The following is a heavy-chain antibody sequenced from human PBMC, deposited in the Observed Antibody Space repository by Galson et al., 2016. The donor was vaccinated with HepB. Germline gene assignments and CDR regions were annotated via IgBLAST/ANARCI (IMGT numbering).Heavy chain of an antibody. CDR1: GFTFRSYG. V-gene: IGHV3-30*03. CDR3: ARDGNSGYGPGDRFDP. D-gene: IGHD5-12*01. CDR2: ISYDGTNK. J-gene: IGHJ5*02. Sequence: SLRLSCAGSGFTFRSYGIHWVRQAPGKGLEWVAVISYDGTNKYYADSLKGRFTISRDNSKNTLYLQMNSLRAEDTAVYYCARDGNSGYGPGDRFDPWGQGTLVIVSS.